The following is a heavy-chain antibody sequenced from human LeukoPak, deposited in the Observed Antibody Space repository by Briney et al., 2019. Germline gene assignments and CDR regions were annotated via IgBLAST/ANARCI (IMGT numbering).Heavy chain of an antibody. CDR3: AKGAVAGTPPDYFDY. CDR2: INPNSGGT. Sequence: ASVKVSCKASGYTFTGYYMHWVRQAPGQGLEWMGWINPNSGGTNYAQKFQGRVTMTRDTSISTAYMELSRLRSDDTAVYYCAKGAVAGTPPDYFDYWGQGTLVTVSS. J-gene: IGHJ4*02. V-gene: IGHV1-2*02. CDR1: GYTFTGYY. D-gene: IGHD6-19*01.